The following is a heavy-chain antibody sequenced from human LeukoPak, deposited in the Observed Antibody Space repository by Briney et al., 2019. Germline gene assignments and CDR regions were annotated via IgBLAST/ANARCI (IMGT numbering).Heavy chain of an antibody. CDR3: ASGTVLMVYAISY. J-gene: IGHJ4*02. D-gene: IGHD2-8*01. CDR2: IIPIFGTA. CDR1: GGTFSSYA. V-gene: IGHV1-69*05. Sequence: GASVKVSCKXSGGTFSSYAISWVRQAPGQGLEWMGRIIPIFGTANYAQKFQGRVTITTDESTSTAYMELSSLRSEDTAVYYCASGTVLMVYAISYWGQGTLVTVSS.